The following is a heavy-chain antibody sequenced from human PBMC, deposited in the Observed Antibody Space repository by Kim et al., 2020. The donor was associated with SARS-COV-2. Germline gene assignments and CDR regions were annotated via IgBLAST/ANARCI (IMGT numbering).Heavy chain of an antibody. CDR1: GGTINNYA. J-gene: IGHJ4*02. Sequence: SVKVSCKASGGTINNYAISWVRQAPGRGLEWMGGTIPRIGTSNYSQRFQGRVMIKADESTGTAYMELSSLTSEDAAVYFCARHSGPYYESYFDSWGQGT. CDR3: ARHSGPYYESYFDS. D-gene: IGHD3-3*01. V-gene: IGHV1-69*13. CDR2: TIPRIGTS.